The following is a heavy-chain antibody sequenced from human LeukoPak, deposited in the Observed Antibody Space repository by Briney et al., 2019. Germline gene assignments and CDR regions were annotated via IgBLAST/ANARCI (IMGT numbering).Heavy chain of an antibody. CDR2: ISGSGSTI. CDR3: AELGITMIGGV. D-gene: IGHD3-10*02. V-gene: IGHV3-23*01. CDR1: GFTFSSYA. Sequence: PGGSLRLSCAASGFTFSSYAMSWVRQAPGKGQEWVSAISGSGSTIYYADSVKGRFTISRDNAKNSLYLQMNSLRAEDTAVYYCAELGITMIGGVWGKGTTVTISS. J-gene: IGHJ6*04.